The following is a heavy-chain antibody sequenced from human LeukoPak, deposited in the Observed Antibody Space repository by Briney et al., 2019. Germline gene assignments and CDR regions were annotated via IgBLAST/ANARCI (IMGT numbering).Heavy chain of an antibody. Sequence: SETLSLTCTVSGGSISSYYWSWIRQPPGKGLEWIGYIYYSGSTNYNPSLKSRVTISVDTSKNQFSLKLSSVTAADTAVYYCARGGHFRSQEMDYWGQGTLVTVSS. V-gene: IGHV4-59*01. CDR1: GGSISSYY. CDR3: ARGGHFRSQEMDY. D-gene: IGHD3-3*02. CDR2: IYYSGST. J-gene: IGHJ4*02.